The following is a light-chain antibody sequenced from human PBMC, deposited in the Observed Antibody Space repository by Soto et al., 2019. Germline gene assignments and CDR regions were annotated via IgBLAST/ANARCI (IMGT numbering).Light chain of an antibody. CDR2: RAS. V-gene: IGKV1-5*03. J-gene: IGKJ2*01. CDR3: QQYKTYTYT. CDR1: QSIDRW. Sequence: DIQMTQSPSTLLASVGDRVTITCRASQSIDRWLAWYQQKPGKAPKLLIYRASSLESGVPSRFSGSGSGTELTLTISSLQPDDFTTYYCQQYKTYTYTFAQGTKLEIK.